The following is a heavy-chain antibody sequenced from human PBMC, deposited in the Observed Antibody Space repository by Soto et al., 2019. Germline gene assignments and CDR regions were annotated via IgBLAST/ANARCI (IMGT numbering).Heavy chain of an antibody. V-gene: IGHV4-59*01. Sequence: SETLSLTCTVSGGSISSYYWSWIRQPPGKGLEWIEYIYYSGSTNYNPSLKSRVTISVDTSKSQSSLKLSSVTAADTAVYYCARGQIFYDILTGYFDYWGQGTLVTVSS. J-gene: IGHJ4*02. CDR3: ARGQIFYDILTGYFDY. CDR1: GGSISSYY. CDR2: IYYSGST. D-gene: IGHD3-9*01.